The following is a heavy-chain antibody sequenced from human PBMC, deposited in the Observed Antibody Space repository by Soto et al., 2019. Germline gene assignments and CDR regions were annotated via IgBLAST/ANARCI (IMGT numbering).Heavy chain of an antibody. V-gene: IGHV1-69*13. Sequence: SVKVSCKASGGTFSSYAISWVRQAPGQGLEWMGGIIPIFGTANYAQKFQGRVTITADESTSTAYMELSSLRSEDTAVYYCARGELQESNYYYYGMDVWGQGTTVTVSS. CDR2: IIPIFGTA. CDR3: ARGELQESNYYYYGMDV. J-gene: IGHJ6*02. D-gene: IGHD1-26*01. CDR1: GGTFSSYA.